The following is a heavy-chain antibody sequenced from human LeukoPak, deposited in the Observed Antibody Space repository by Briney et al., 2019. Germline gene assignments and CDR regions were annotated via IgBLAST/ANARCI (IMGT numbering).Heavy chain of an antibody. D-gene: IGHD3-22*01. CDR1: GFTFSAYG. CDR3: AKDMYDTSGYYPREY. V-gene: IGHV3-23*01. CDR2: ISGSGGST. J-gene: IGHJ4*02. Sequence: PGGSLRLSCAASGFTFSAYGLSWVRQAPGKGLEWVSTISGSGGSTYYADSVKGHFTISRDNSKNTLYLQMNSLRDEDTAVYYCAKDMYDTSGYYPREYWGQGTLVTVSS.